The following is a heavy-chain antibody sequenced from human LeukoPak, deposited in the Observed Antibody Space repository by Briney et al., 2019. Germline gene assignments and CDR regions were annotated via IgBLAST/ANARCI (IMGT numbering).Heavy chain of an antibody. CDR3: ARDGEYSSSDY. V-gene: IGHV3-30*19. CDR2: ISYDGSKK. CDR1: GFTFSSYG. J-gene: IGHJ4*02. Sequence: PGGSLRLSCAASGFTFSSYGMHWVRQAPGKGLEWVAVISYDGSKKYYADSVKGRFTISRDNSKNTLYLQMNSLRAEDTAVYYCARDGEYSSSDYWGQGTLVTVSS. D-gene: IGHD6-6*01.